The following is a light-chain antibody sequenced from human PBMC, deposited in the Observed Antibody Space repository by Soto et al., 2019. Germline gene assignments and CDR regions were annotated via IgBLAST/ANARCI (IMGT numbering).Light chain of an antibody. CDR3: QQYNSYPWT. CDR2: GAS. V-gene: IGKV3-15*01. J-gene: IGKJ1*01. Sequence: EIVMTQSPATLSVSPGERATLSCRASQSVSSNLAWYQQKPGQAPRLLIYGASTRATGIPARFSGGGSGTEFTLTISSLQSEDFATYYCQQYNSYPWTFGQGTKVDIK. CDR1: QSVSSN.